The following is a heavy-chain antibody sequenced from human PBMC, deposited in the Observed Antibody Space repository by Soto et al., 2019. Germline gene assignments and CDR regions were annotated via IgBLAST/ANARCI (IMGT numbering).Heavy chain of an antibody. CDR1: GGTFSSHG. CDR2: SIPLFGIT. D-gene: IGHD2-15*01. V-gene: IGHV1-69*12. Sequence: QVQLVQSGAEVKKPGSSVKVSCKASGGTFSSHGFNWVRQAPGQGLEWIGGSIPLFGITNLTQKFQDRITITADASTTTAYMELRGLRSDDTAVYYCASDRGYGLVNWGQGTLITVSS. CDR3: ASDRGYGLVN. J-gene: IGHJ4*02.